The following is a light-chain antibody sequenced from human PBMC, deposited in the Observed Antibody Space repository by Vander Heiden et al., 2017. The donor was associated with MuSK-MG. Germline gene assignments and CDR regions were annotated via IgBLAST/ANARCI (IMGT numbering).Light chain of an antibody. CDR2: DVH. CDR1: SSDVGGYNY. J-gene: IGLJ3*02. CDR3: SSYTSHNTRV. V-gene: IGLV2-14*03. Sequence: QSALTQPASGCGSPGQSITIACTGTSSDVGGYNYLSWSQQLPGRAPTLILYDVHHRPSGVSNRFSGSKSDNTASLTISGLQPEDEADYYCSSYTSHNTRVFGGGTKLTVL.